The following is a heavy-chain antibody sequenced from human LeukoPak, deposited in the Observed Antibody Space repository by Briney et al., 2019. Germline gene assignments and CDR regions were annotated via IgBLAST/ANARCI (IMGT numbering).Heavy chain of an antibody. D-gene: IGHD3-22*01. CDR2: IYYSGST. CDR1: GGSISSYY. J-gene: IGHJ4*02. CDR3: ARDPNSSGYYGIDY. V-gene: IGHV4-59*12. Sequence: SETLSLTCTVSGGSISSYYWSWIRQPPGKGLEWIGYIYYSGSTNYNPSLKSRVTISVDTSKNQFSLKLSSVTAADTAVYYCARDPNSSGYYGIDYWGQGTLVTVSS.